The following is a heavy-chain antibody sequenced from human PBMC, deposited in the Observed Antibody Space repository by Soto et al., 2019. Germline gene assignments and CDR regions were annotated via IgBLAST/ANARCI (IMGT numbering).Heavy chain of an antibody. V-gene: IGHV3-21*01. Sequence: EVQVVESGGGLVKPGGSLTLSCNFTFSLYSMNWVRQVPGKGLEWVASISSGAAYIKYADSVQGRFTISRDNAKSSVSLQMSSLRVEDTAVYFCTRDEGGSYDSWFHPWGQGTQVTVSA. CDR3: TRDEGGSYDSWFHP. D-gene: IGHD1-26*01. CDR1: TFSLYS. CDR2: ISSGAAYI. J-gene: IGHJ5*02.